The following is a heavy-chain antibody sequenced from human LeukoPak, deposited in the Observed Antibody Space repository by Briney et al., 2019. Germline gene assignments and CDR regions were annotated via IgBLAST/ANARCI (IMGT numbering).Heavy chain of an antibody. V-gene: IGHV4-4*07. CDR1: GGSISSYF. Sequence: AETLSLTCTVSGGSISSYFWSWIRQPAGKGLEWIGRIYTSGSTDYNPSLKSRVTMSVDTSKNQFSLKLTSVTAADTAVYYCATDGDYYDSGTYSGHWGQGTLVTVSS. CDR3: ATDGDYYDSGTYSGH. D-gene: IGHD3-10*01. J-gene: IGHJ4*02. CDR2: IYTSGST.